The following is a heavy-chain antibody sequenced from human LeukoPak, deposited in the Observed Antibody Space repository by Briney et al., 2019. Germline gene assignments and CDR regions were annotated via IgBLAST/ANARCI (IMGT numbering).Heavy chain of an antibody. J-gene: IGHJ4*02. CDR2: IYAPGSS. CDR3: ARDLEDFDSPANDY. Sequence: SETLSLTCTVSGDSISGYYWAWIRQPAGKGLEWIGHIYAPGSSNYSPSFKSRVTMSIDMSNDQFSLRLNSVTAADTAMYYCARDLEDFDSPANDYWGQGTHVIVSP. V-gene: IGHV4-4*07. CDR1: GDSISGYY. D-gene: IGHD2-15*01.